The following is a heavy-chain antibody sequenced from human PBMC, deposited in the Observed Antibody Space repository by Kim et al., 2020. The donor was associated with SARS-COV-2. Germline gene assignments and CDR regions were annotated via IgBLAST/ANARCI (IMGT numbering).Heavy chain of an antibody. V-gene: IGHV4-34*01. CDR2: INHSGST. CDR1: GGSFSGYY. CDR3: AKSILWWRPLGLAFDI. D-gene: IGHD2-21*02. J-gene: IGHJ3*02. Sequence: SETLSLTCAVYGGSFSGYYWSWIRQPPGKGLEWIGEINHSGSTNYNPSLKSRVTISVDTSKNQFSLKLSSVTAADTAVYYCAKSILWWRPLGLAFDIWGQGTMVTVSS.